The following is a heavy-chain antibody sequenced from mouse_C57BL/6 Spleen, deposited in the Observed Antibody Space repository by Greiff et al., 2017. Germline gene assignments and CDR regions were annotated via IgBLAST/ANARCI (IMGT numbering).Heavy chain of an antibody. Sequence: QVHVKQSGAELARPGASVKMSCKASGYTFTSYTMHWVKQRPGQGLEWIGYINPSSGYTKYNQKFKDKATLTADKSSSTAYMQLSSLTSEDSAVYYCARSGDYYGSSYVYWGQGTTLTVSS. V-gene: IGHV1-4*01. CDR1: GYTFTSYT. CDR3: ARSGDYYGSSYVY. D-gene: IGHD1-1*01. J-gene: IGHJ2*01. CDR2: INPSSGYT.